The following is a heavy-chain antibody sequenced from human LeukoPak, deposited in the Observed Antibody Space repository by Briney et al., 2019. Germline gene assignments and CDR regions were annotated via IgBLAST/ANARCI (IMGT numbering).Heavy chain of an antibody. Sequence: GGSLRLSCAASGFTFDDYAMHWVRQAPGKGLEWVSGINVSGGSTWYADSVKGRFTISRDNSKNTLYLQMNSLRAEDTAVYYCAKYVSAKGPPYALDVWGQGTTVTVSS. J-gene: IGHJ6*02. V-gene: IGHV3-23*01. D-gene: IGHD2/OR15-2a*01. CDR1: GFTFDDYA. CDR2: INVSGGST. CDR3: AKYVSAKGPPYALDV.